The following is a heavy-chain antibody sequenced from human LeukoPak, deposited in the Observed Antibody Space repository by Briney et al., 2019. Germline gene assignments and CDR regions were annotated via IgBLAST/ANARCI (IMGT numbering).Heavy chain of an antibody. J-gene: IGHJ4*02. D-gene: IGHD6-19*01. CDR2: INTDGSST. CDR1: GFTFSSNW. V-gene: IGHV3-74*01. Sequence: GGSLRLSCAASGFTFSSNWMRWVRQAPGKGLVWVSDINTDGSSTSYADSVKGRFTISRDNAKNTLYLQMNSLRAEDTAVYYCARVGGSSGWAHVDYWGQGTLVTVSS. CDR3: ARVGGSSGWAHVDY.